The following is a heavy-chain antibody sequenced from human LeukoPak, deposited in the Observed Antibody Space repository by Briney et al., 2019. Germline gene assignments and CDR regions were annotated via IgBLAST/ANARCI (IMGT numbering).Heavy chain of an antibody. J-gene: IGHJ4*02. CDR3: VKNWDY. CDR1: GFIFNSYW. V-gene: IGHV3-7*01. Sequence: PGGSLRLSCAASGFIFNSYWMSWVRQAPGKGLEWVANIRQDGSEKYYVDSVQGRFTISRDNAKNSLYLQMNSLRAEDTAVYYCVKNWDYWGQGSLVTVSS. D-gene: IGHD2/OR15-2a*01. CDR2: IRQDGSEK.